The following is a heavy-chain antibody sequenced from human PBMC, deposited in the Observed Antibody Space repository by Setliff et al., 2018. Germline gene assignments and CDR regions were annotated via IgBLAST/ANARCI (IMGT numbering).Heavy chain of an antibody. D-gene: IGHD2-2*01. CDR3: ARGYCSSPSCFFAGWFDP. Sequence: KPSETLSLTCAVYGGSFSGYYWSWIRQPPGKGLEWIGEINHTGSTNYSPSLKSRVTISVDTSKNQFSLKLTPVTAADTAVYYCARGYCSSPSCFFAGWFDPWGQGTLVTVSS. CDR1: GGSFSGYY. J-gene: IGHJ5*02. V-gene: IGHV4-34*01. CDR2: INHTGST.